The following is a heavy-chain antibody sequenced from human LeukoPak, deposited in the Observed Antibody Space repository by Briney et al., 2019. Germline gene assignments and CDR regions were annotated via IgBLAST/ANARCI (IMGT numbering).Heavy chain of an antibody. CDR1: GDSISNYY. D-gene: IGHD6-6*01. CDR3: ARHESRVATYSSSSWWFDP. Sequence: SETLSLTCTVSGDSISNYYWSWIRQTPGEGLEWIGYIHTSGSTYYNPSLKSRVTISVDTSKNQFSLKLSSVTAADTAVYYCARHESRVATYSSSSWWFDPWGQGTLVTVSS. CDR2: IHTSGST. V-gene: IGHV4-4*09. J-gene: IGHJ5*02.